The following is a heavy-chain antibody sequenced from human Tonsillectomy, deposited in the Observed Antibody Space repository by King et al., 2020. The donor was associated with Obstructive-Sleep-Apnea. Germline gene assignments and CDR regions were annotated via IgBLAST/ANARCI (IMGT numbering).Heavy chain of an antibody. D-gene: IGHD2/OR15-2a*01. CDR1: GYTFNSYG. J-gene: IGHJ6*02. Sequence: QLVQSGAEVKKPGASVKVSCKASGYTFNSYGFTWVRQAPGQGLEWMGWISAYNGNTNYAQKIQGRVTMTTDTSTSTAYMELRSLRSDDTAVYYCARRADSTFYYYYGIDVSSQGTPVTVSS. CDR3: ARRADSTFYYYYGIDV. V-gene: IGHV1-18*01. CDR2: ISAYNGNT.